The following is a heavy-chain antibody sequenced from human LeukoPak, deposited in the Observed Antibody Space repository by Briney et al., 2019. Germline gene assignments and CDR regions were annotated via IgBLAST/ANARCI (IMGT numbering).Heavy chain of an antibody. Sequence: SETLSLTCAVYGGSFSGYYWSWIRQPPGKGLEWIGEINHSGSTNYIPSLKSRVTISVDTSKNQFSLKLSSVTAADTAVYYCARGRRSSTTDYWGQGTLVTVSS. J-gene: IGHJ4*02. CDR2: INHSGST. V-gene: IGHV4-34*01. CDR1: GGSFSGYY. CDR3: ARGRRSSTTDY. D-gene: IGHD6-6*01.